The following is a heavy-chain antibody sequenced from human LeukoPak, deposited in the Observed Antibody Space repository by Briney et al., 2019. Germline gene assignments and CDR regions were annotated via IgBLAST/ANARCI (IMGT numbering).Heavy chain of an antibody. V-gene: IGHV4-30-4*08. Sequence: PSQTLSLTCTVSGGSISSGHDYWSWIRQPPGKGLEWIGCIYYSGSTYYNPSLKSRVTITVDTSKNQFSLRLSSVTAADTAVYYCARAPGYTSSWSNIHFDYWGQGTRVTVSS. CDR2: IYYSGST. CDR1: GGSISSGHDY. CDR3: ARAPGYTSSWSNIHFDY. D-gene: IGHD6-13*01. J-gene: IGHJ4*02.